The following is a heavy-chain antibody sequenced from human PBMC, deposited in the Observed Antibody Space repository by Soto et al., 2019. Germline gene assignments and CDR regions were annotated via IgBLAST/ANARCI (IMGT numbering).Heavy chain of an antibody. Sequence: PVGSLRLSCAASGFTFSSYVMSWVRQAPGKGLEWVSGISGGGSEKYSVASVKGRFTISRDNANNTVYLQMNTLSAEDTAVYYCARFLGSASYYDYWGQGTLVTVSS. D-gene: IGHD3-10*01. V-gene: IGHV3-21*06. CDR1: GFTFSSYV. J-gene: IGHJ4*02. CDR2: ISGGGSEK. CDR3: ARFLGSASYYDY.